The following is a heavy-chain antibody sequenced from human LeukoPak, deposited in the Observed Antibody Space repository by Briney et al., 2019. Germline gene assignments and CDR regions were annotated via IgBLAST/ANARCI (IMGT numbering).Heavy chain of an antibody. V-gene: IGHV3-21*01. CDR1: GFTFSSYS. CDR3: ARAHTPYNWNYEGYFDY. D-gene: IGHD1-7*01. CDR2: ISSSSSYI. Sequence: GGSLRLSCAASGFTFSSYSMNWVRQAPGKGLEWVSSISSSSSYIYYADSVKGRFTISRDNAKNSLYLQMNSLRAEDTAVYYCARAHTPYNWNYEGYFDYWGQGTLVTVSS. J-gene: IGHJ4*02.